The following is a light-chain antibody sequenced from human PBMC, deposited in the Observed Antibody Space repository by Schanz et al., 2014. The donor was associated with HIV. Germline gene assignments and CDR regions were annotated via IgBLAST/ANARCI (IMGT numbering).Light chain of an antibody. CDR3: QQANSFPYT. Sequence: DIQMTQSPSSVSASVGDRVTITCRASQGIDSWLAWYQHKPGKAPDLLIYAASNLQSGVPSRFSGSGSGTNFTLTINSLQPEDFATYYCQQANSFPYTFGQGTMLEI. CDR2: AAS. J-gene: IGKJ2*01. CDR1: QGIDSW. V-gene: IGKV1-12*01.